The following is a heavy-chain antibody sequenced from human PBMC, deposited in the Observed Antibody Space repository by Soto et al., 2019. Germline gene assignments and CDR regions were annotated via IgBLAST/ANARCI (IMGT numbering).Heavy chain of an antibody. J-gene: IGHJ4*02. Sequence: VGSLRLSCVASEFTFSNYAMSWVRQAPGKGLEWVSAISGNDDSTYYADSVKGRCIISRDNSKNTLDLQMNSLRAQDTAVYYCAKDLSTSGVFVFDYWGQGIRVTVSS. CDR2: ISGNDDST. V-gene: IGHV3-23*01. CDR3: AKDLSTSGVFVFDY. CDR1: EFTFSNYA. D-gene: IGHD6-13*01.